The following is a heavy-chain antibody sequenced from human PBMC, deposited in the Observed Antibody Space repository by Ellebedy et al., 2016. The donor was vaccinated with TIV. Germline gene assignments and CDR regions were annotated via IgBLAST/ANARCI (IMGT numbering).Heavy chain of an antibody. D-gene: IGHD2-2*01. CDR2: INHSGST. CDR1: GFTFSDYY. V-gene: IGHV4-34*01. CDR3: ARGGAKATRPL. Sequence: ESLKISCAASGFTFSDYYMTWIRQPPGKGLEWIGEINHSGSTNYNPSLKSRVTISVDTSKNQFSLKLSSVTAADTTVYYCARGGAKATRPLWGQGTLVTVSS. J-gene: IGHJ4*02.